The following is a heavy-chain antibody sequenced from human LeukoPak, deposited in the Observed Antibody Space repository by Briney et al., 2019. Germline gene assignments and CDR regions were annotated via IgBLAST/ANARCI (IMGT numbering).Heavy chain of an antibody. D-gene: IGHD3-22*01. J-gene: IGHJ4*02. V-gene: IGHV3-30-3*01. Sequence: GGSLRLSCAASGFTFSSYAMHWVRQAPGKGLEWVTVISSDGSNKYYADSVKGRFTISRDNSKNTLYLQMSSLRPEDTAVYYCARIYYDSSGYRLFDYWGQGTLVTVSS. CDR3: ARIYYDSSGYRLFDY. CDR2: ISSDGSNK. CDR1: GFTFSSYA.